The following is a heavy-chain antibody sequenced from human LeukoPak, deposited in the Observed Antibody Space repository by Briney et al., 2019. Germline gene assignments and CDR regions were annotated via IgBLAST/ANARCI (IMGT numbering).Heavy chain of an antibody. D-gene: IGHD2-2*01. CDR3: ARVLGGYCSSTSCPDAFDI. J-gene: IGHJ3*02. V-gene: IGHV1-69*02. Sequence: SVKVSCKASGGTFSSYTISWVRQAPGQGLEWMGRIIPILGIANYAQKFQGRVTITADKSTSTAYMELSSLRSEDTAVYYCARVLGGYCSSTSCPDAFDIWGQGTMVTVS. CDR1: GGTFSSYT. CDR2: IIPILGIA.